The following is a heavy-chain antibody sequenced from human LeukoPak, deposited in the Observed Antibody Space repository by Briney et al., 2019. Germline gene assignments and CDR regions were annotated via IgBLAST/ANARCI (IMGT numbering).Heavy chain of an antibody. D-gene: IGHD2-21*02. J-gene: IGHJ6*02. V-gene: IGHV1-69*13. Sequence: SVKVSCKASGGTFSSYAISWVRQAPGQGLEWMGGIIPIFGTANYAQKFQGRVTITADESTSTAYMELSSLRSEDTAVYYCARSYCGGDCSSTPYYYYGMDVWGQGTTVTVSS. CDR3: ARSYCGGDCSSTPYYYYGMDV. CDR1: GGTFSSYA. CDR2: IIPIFGTA.